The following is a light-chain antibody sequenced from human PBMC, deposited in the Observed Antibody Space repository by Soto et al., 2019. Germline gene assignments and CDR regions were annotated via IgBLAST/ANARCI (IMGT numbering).Light chain of an antibody. V-gene: IGKV1-5*01. CDR2: DAS. CDR3: QQYNSYSGYT. J-gene: IGKJ2*01. CDR1: QSISRW. Sequence: DIQMTQSPSTLYAYVGDRVTITCRASQSISRWLAWYQKKPGKAPKLLIFDASSLDSGVPSRFRGSGSGTEFTLTISSLQPDDFATYYCQQYNSYSGYTFGQGTKLEIK.